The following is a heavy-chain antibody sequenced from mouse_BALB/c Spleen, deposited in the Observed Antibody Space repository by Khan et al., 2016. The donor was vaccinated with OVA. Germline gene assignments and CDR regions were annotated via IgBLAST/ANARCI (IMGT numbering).Heavy chain of an antibody. D-gene: IGHD1-1*02. Sequence: EVELVESGGGLVKPGGSLKLSCAASGFSFSDYYMYWIRQTPEKRLEWVATISDGGGSTYYPDSVKGRFTISRDNAKNNLYLQMSSVKPEDTAIYYCARAGYGGFAYWGQGTLVTVSA. J-gene: IGHJ3*01. V-gene: IGHV5-4*02. CDR3: ARAGYGGFAY. CDR2: ISDGGGST. CDR1: GFSFSDYY.